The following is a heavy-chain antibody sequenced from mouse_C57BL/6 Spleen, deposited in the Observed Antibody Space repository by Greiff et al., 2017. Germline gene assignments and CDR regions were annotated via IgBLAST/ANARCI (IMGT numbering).Heavy chain of an antibody. CDR3: AKHDYDEGYAMDY. J-gene: IGHJ4*01. D-gene: IGHD2-4*01. Sequence: QVQLQQSGPGLVQPSQSLSITCTVSGFSLTSYGVHWVRQSPGKGLEWLGVIWRGGSTDYNAAFMSRLSITTDNSKSQVFFKMNSLQADDTAIYYCAKHDYDEGYAMDYWGQGTSVTVSS. V-gene: IGHV2-5*01. CDR2: IWRGGST. CDR1: GFSLTSYG.